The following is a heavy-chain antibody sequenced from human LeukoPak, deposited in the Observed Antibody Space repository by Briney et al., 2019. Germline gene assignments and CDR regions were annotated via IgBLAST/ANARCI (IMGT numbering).Heavy chain of an antibody. J-gene: IGHJ4*02. CDR2: IKEDGSEK. D-gene: IGHD5-24*01. CDR1: GFSFSDYW. Sequence: QAGGSLRLSCAASGFSFSDYWMSWIRQAPGKGLEWVATIKEDGSEKFYVDSVKGRFSISRDNAKNSLYLQMYSLRVEDTAVYFCVREREKTNLMAIFDYWGQGILVTVSS. CDR3: VREREKTNLMAIFDY. V-gene: IGHV3-7*01.